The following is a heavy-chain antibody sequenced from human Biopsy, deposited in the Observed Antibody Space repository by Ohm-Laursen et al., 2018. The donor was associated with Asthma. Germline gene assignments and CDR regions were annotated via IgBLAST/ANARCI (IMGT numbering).Heavy chain of an antibody. J-gene: IGHJ3*02. D-gene: IGHD3-9*01. CDR2: INAANGNT. CDR3: ARTYFDFLTGQVHDAFAI. Sequence: GASVKVSCKASGYTFINYAIHWVRQAPGHSLEWMGWINAANGNTKYSQKFRGRLTISRDTSASTAYMDLSSLRSEDTAVYYCARTYFDFLTGQVHDAFAIWGQGTMVTVSS. CDR1: GYTFINYA. V-gene: IGHV1-3*01.